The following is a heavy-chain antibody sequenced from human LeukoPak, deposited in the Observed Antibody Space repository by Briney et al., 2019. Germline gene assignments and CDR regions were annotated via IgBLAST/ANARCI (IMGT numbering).Heavy chain of an antibody. J-gene: IGHJ6*02. CDR2: IYYSGST. V-gene: IGHV4-59*01. Sequence: PSETLSLTCTVSGGSISSYYWSWIRQPPGKGLEWIGYIYYSGSTNYNPSLKSRVTISVDTSKNQFSLKLSSVTAADTAVYYCARARYSSGYYYYGMDVWGQGTTVTVSS. CDR3: ARARYSSGYYYYGMDV. D-gene: IGHD6-19*01. CDR1: GGSISSYY.